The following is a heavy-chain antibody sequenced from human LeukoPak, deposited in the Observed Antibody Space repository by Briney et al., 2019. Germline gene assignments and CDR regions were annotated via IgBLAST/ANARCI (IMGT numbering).Heavy chain of an antibody. CDR3: ASSLSVDAFDI. D-gene: IGHD2/OR15-2a*01. Sequence: GGSLRLSCVASGFTFSNYEMNWVRQAPGKGLEWVSYISRSGSAVYHADSVKGRFTISTDNARNSLFLQMHSLRAEDTVVYYCASSLSVDAFDIWGQGTLVTVSS. J-gene: IGHJ3*02. CDR2: ISRSGSAV. CDR1: GFTFSNYE. V-gene: IGHV3-48*03.